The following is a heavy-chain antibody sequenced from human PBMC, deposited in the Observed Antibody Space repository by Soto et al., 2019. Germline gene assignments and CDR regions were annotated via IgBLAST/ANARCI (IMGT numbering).Heavy chain of an antibody. CDR3: VKDTLGGIAPVFMPGPD. J-gene: IGHJ4*02. Sequence: VQLVESGGGVVQPGRSLRLSCAASGLTFSTYGFHWVRQAPGKGLEWVAVISNDVRNIHYAESVKGRFTISRDNSKNTLYLNMNSLRTTDTAVYYCVKDTLGGIAPVFMPGPDWGQGTLVTVSS. D-gene: IGHD2-15*01. V-gene: IGHV3-30*18. CDR1: GLTFSTYG. CDR2: ISNDVRNI.